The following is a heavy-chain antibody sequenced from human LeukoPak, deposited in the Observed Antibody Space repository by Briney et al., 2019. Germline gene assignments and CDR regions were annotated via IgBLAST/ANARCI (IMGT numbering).Heavy chain of an antibody. D-gene: IGHD3-22*01. V-gene: IGHV1-69*13. J-gene: IGHJ4*02. CDR1: GGTFSSYA. CDR3: ASPNSSGYYHPFYFDY. Sequence: SVKVSCKASGGTFSSYAVSWVRQAPGQGLEWMGGIIPIFGTANYAQKFQGRVTITADESTSTAYMELSSLRSEDTAVYYCASPNSSGYYHPFYFDYWGQGTLVTVSS. CDR2: IIPIFGTA.